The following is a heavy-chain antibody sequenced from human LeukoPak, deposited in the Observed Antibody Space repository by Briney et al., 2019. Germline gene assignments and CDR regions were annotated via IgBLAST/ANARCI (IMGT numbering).Heavy chain of an antibody. CDR3: ARARYSSSWYHFDY. V-gene: IGHV1-2*02. D-gene: IGHD6-13*01. J-gene: IGHJ4*02. Sequence: ASVKVSCKASGYTFTDYYIHWVRQAPGQGLEWMGWINPHSGGTNYAQKFQGRVTMTRDTSISTAYMELRRLTSDDTAVHYCARARYSSSWYHFDYWGQGALVSVSS. CDR2: INPHSGGT. CDR1: GYTFTDYY.